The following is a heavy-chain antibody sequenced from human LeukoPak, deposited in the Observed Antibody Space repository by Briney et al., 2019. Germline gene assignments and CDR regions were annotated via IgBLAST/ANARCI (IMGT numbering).Heavy chain of an antibody. CDR3: ARDGYDFWSGYYGGWFDP. Sequence: ASVKVSCKASGYTFTSYAMHWVRQAPGQRLEWMGWINAGNGNTKYSQEFQGRVTITRDTSASTAYMELSSLRSEDTAVYYCARDGYDFWSGYYGGWFDPWGQGTLVTVSS. J-gene: IGHJ5*02. D-gene: IGHD3-3*01. V-gene: IGHV1-3*03. CDR1: GYTFTSYA. CDR2: INAGNGNT.